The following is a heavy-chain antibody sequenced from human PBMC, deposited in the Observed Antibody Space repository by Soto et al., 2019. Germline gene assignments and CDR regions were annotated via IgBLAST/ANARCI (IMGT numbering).Heavy chain of an antibody. V-gene: IGHV3-74*01. CDR3: ARPAIVGARNFDY. Sequence: PGGSLRLSCAASGFTFSNYWMHWVRQAPGKGLVWFSRINSDGSSTSYADSVKGRFTISRDNAKNTLYLQMNSLRAEDTAVYYCARPAIVGARNFDYWGQGTLVTVSS. CDR2: INSDGSST. CDR1: GFTFSNYW. J-gene: IGHJ4*02. D-gene: IGHD1-26*01.